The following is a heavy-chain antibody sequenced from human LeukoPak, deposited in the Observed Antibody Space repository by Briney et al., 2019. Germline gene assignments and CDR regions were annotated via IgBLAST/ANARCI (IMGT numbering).Heavy chain of an antibody. V-gene: IGHV4-4*07. CDR2: IYTSGST. CDR1: GGSISSYY. J-gene: IGHJ4*02. CDR3: AREMGYDYVWGSYRYAYYFDY. Sequence: PSETLSLTCTVSGGSISSYYWSWIRQPAGKGLEWIGRIYTSGSTNYNPSLKSRVTMSVDTSKNQFSLKLSSVTAADTAVYYCAREMGYDYVWGSYRYAYYFDYWGQGTLVTVSS. D-gene: IGHD3-16*02.